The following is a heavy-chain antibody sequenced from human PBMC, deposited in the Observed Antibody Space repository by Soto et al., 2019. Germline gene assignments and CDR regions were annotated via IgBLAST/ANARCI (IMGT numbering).Heavy chain of an antibody. CDR1: GFTFSSYT. V-gene: IGHV3-48*01. Sequence: LGGSLRLSCGASGFTFSSYTMNWFRQAPGKKLEWISHISASSRTLFYADSVKGRFTISRDNAKNSLYLQMNSLRAEDTAVYYCASFYYDSSASYASYGMDVWGQGTTVTVSS. J-gene: IGHJ6*02. D-gene: IGHD3-22*01. CDR2: ISASSRTL. CDR3: ASFYYDSSASYASYGMDV.